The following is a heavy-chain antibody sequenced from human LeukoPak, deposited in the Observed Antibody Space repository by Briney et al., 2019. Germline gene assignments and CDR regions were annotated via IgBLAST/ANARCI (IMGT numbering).Heavy chain of an antibody. D-gene: IGHD5-12*01. J-gene: IGHJ4*02. V-gene: IGHV3-15*01. CDR2: TKSKTHGGTT. CDR3: TTGPPRPSGYSGYDYLRFDY. CDR1: GFTSSNAW. Sequence: PGGSLRLSCAAYGFTSSNAWMSWVRHAQGKGPDSAGRTKSKTHGGTTDYAAPVKGRFTISRDDSKNTLYLQMNSLKTEDTAVYYCTTGPPRPSGYSGYDYLRFDYWGQGTLVTDSS.